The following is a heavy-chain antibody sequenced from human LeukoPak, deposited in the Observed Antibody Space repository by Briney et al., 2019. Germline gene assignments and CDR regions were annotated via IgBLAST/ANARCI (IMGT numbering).Heavy chain of an antibody. D-gene: IGHD3-22*01. CDR3: ARELDYYDSSGYYYFDY. J-gene: IGHJ4*02. CDR2: IYSGGST. V-gene: IGHV3-66*02. Sequence: GGSLRLSCAVSGYTVSSNYMSWVRQAPGKGLEWVSVIYSGGSTYYADSVKGRFTISRDNSKNTLYLQMNSLRAEDTAVYYCARELDYYDSSGYYYFDYWGQGTLVTVSS. CDR1: GYTVSSNY.